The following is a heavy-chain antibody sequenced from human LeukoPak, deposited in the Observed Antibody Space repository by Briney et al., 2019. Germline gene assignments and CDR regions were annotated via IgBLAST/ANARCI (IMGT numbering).Heavy chain of an antibody. V-gene: IGHV4-34*01. CDR3: ARAYYDSSGSDY. CDR1: GGSFSGYY. CDR2: INHSGNT. Sequence: SETLSLTCAVYGGSFSGYYWSWIRQPPGKGLEWIGEINHSGNTNSNPSLKSRVTMSVDTSKNQFSLKLSSVTAADTAVYYCARAYYDSSGSDYWGQGTLVTVSS. D-gene: IGHD3-22*01. J-gene: IGHJ4*02.